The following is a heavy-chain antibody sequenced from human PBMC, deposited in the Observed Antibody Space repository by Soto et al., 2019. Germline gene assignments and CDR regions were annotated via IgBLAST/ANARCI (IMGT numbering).Heavy chain of an antibody. Sequence: QVQLVQSGAEVKKPGASVEVSCKTYGYTFSSYGLSWVRQAPGQGLEWMGWISAYSGNTVYTQRFKGRLTMATDTSTATAYMELRSLRSDDTAVYYCARDFYESSGYCDYWGQGTLVTVSS. CDR2: ISAYSGNT. J-gene: IGHJ4*02. CDR3: ARDFYESSGYCDY. D-gene: IGHD3-22*01. CDR1: GYTFSSYG. V-gene: IGHV1-18*01.